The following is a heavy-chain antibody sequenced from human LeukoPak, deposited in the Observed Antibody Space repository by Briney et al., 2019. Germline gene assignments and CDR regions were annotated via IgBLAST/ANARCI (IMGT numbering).Heavy chain of an antibody. CDR3: ARELGSNGWFDP. CDR2: IYTSGRS. V-gene: IGHV4-4*07. D-gene: IGHD6-13*01. J-gene: IGHJ5*02. CDR1: GGSISSYY. Sequence: SETLSLTCTVSGGSISSYYWSWIRQPAGKGLEWIGRIYTSGRSHYNPSLKSRVTMSVDTSKNQFSLNLSSVTAADTAVYYRARELGSNGWFDPWGQGTLVTVSS.